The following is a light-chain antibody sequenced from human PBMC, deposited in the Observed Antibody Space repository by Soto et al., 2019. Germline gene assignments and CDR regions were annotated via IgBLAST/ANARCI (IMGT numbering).Light chain of an antibody. J-gene: IGKJ4*01. Sequence: EFVLTQSPGTLSLSPGERATLSCRGSQTVRNNYLAWYQQKPGQAPRLLIYDASSRATGIPDRFSGGGSGTDFTLTISRLEPGDFAVYYCQQLSSYPLTFGGGTKVDIK. CDR3: QQLSSYPLT. CDR2: DAS. CDR1: QTVRNNY. V-gene: IGKV3-20*01.